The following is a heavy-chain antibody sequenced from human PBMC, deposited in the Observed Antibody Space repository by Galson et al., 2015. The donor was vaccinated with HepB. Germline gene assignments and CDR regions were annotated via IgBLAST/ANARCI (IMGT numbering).Heavy chain of an antibody. J-gene: IGHJ4*02. Sequence: SVKVSCKASGYTFTSYGISWVRQAPGQGLEWMGWISAYNGNTNYAQKLQGRVTMTTDTSTSTAYMELRSLRSDDTAVYYCARDCRYESSTSCYPFDYWGQGTLVTVSS. CDR3: ARDCRYESSTSCYPFDY. D-gene: IGHD2-2*01. CDR2: ISAYNGNT. V-gene: IGHV1-18*01. CDR1: GYTFTSYG.